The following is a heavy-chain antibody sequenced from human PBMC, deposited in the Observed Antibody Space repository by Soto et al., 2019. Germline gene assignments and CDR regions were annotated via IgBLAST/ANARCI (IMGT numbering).Heavy chain of an antibody. D-gene: IGHD3-16*02. J-gene: IGHJ4*02. Sequence: GGSLRLSCAASGFTFSNAWMSWVRQAPGKGLEWVGRIKSKTDGGTTDYAAPVKGRFTISRDDSKNTLYLQMNSLKTEDTAVYYCTTAPAMITFGGVIVPNDYWGQGTLVTVSS. CDR2: IKSKTDGGTT. CDR1: GFTFSNAW. V-gene: IGHV3-15*01. CDR3: TTAPAMITFGGVIVPNDY.